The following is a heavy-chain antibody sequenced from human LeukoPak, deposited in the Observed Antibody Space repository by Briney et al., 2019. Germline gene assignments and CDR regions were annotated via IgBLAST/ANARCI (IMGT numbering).Heavy chain of an antibody. V-gene: IGHV4-4*07. CDR1: GGSISSYY. J-gene: IGHJ4*02. Sequence: SETLSLTCTVSGGSISSYYWSWIRQPAGKGLEWIGRIYTSGSTNYNPSLKSRVTMSVDTSKNQFSLKLSSVTAADTAVYYCARARDSSGYASYYFDYWGQGTLVTVSS. CDR2: IYTSGST. D-gene: IGHD3-22*01. CDR3: ARARDSSGYASYYFDY.